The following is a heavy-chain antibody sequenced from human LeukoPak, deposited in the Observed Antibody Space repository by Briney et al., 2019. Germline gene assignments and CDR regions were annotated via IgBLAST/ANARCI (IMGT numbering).Heavy chain of an antibody. Sequence: ASVKVSCKASGGTFSSYAISWVRQAPGQGLEWMGGIIPIFGTANYAQKFQGRVTITADESTSTAYMELSSLRSEDTAVYYCVSSYGDYGRMEFDYWGQGTLVTVSS. D-gene: IGHD4-17*01. V-gene: IGHV1-69*13. CDR3: VSSYGDYGRMEFDY. J-gene: IGHJ4*02. CDR1: GGTFSSYA. CDR2: IIPIFGTA.